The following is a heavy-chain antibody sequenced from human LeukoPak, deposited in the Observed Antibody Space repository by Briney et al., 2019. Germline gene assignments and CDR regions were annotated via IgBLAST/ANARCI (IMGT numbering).Heavy chain of an antibody. CDR1: GFTFTNYW. V-gene: IGHV3-7*03. CDR2: IDLDGSEK. CDR3: AKGYSDFLR. Sequence: PGGSLRLSCAASGFTFTNYWMTWVRQAPGKGLEWVANIDLDGSEKYYVDSMKGRFTISRDNAENSLYLQMNSLRAEDTAVYYWAKGYSDFLRWGKGTLVTVS. D-gene: IGHD1-26*01. J-gene: IGHJ4*02.